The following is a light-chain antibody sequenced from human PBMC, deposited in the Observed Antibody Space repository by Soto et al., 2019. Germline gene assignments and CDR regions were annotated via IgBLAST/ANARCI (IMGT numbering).Light chain of an antibody. CDR2: GAS. CDR3: QQSYRSPYT. J-gene: IGKJ2*01. Sequence: IQMTQSPSSLSASVGDSVTVTCRASQSFNIYLNWYQQKPGKAPTLLIYGASSLQSGVPSRFTGGGSRTDFPLTISSLPPEDFATYYWQQSYRSPYTFGQGTKLEIK. CDR1: QSFNIY. V-gene: IGKV1-39*01.